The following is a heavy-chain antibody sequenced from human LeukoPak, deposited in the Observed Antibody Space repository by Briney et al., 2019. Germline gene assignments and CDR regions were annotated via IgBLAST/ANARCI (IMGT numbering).Heavy chain of an antibody. CDR1: GITLPSYG. D-gene: IGHD3-22*01. V-gene: IGHV3-23*01. J-gene: IGHJ3*02. CDR3: AKGYYSDSTGYPYGGAFDI. CDR2: ISGRGTSK. Sequence: GGSLRLSCAASGITLPSYGMSGVRQAPGKGLEWVSAISGRGTSKYSAHSVKGRFTISRDNSKNTLYLQMNSLRAEDTAVYYCAKGYYSDSTGYPYGGAFDIWGQGTMVTVSS.